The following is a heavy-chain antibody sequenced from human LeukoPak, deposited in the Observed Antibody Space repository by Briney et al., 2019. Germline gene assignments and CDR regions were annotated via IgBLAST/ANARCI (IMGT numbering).Heavy chain of an antibody. V-gene: IGHV4-59*01. J-gene: IGHJ3*02. CDR1: GGSFSSYY. CDR3: ARGYCSGSTCYRSASDI. D-gene: IGHD2-2*02. CDR2: ISYSGNT. Sequence: SETLSLTCTVSGGSFSSYYWTWIRQPPGKGLEWIGCISYSGNTNYNPSLKSRMTISLDTSKNQFSLNLSSVTAADTAVYYCARGYCSGSTCYRSASDIWGQGTLVTVSS.